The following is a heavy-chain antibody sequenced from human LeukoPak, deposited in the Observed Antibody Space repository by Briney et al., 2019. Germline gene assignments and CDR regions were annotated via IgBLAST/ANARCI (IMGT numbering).Heavy chain of an antibody. D-gene: IGHD1-26*01. Sequence: PSETLSLTCTVSGGSISSHYWSWIRQPPGKGLEWIGYIYYSGSTNYNPSLKSRVTISVDTSKNQFSLKLSSVTAADTAVYYCARVVGAMTHFDYWGQGTLVTVSS. CDR2: IYYSGST. CDR3: ARVVGAMTHFDY. CDR1: GGSISSHY. V-gene: IGHV4-59*11. J-gene: IGHJ4*02.